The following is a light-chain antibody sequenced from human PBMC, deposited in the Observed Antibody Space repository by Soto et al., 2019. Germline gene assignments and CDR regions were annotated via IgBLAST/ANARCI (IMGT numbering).Light chain of an antibody. J-gene: IGKJ4*01. CDR1: QSVLYSSNNKNY. CDR2: CAS. V-gene: IGKV4-1*01. Sequence: DIVLTQSPDSLAVSLGERATINCKSSQSVLYSSNNKNYLAWYQQKPGQPPKLLISCASTRESGVPDRFSGSGSGTDFTLTVSSLQAEDMAVYYCQQYYSAPFTFGGGTKVEIK. CDR3: QQYYSAPFT.